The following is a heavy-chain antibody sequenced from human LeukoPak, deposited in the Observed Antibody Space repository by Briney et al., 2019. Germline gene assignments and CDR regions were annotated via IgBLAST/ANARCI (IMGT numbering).Heavy chain of an antibody. J-gene: IGHJ4*02. CDR1: GFTFSSYA. V-gene: IGHV3-23*01. CDR2: ISGSGGST. D-gene: IGHD2-2*01. CDR3: AKAPGIVVVPAAMAAYFDY. Sequence: GGSLRLSCAASGFTFSSYAMSWVRQAPGKGLEWASAISGSGGSTYYADSVKGRFTISRDNSKNTLYLQMNSLRAEDTAVYYCAKAPGIVVVPAAMAAYFDYWGQGTLVTVSS.